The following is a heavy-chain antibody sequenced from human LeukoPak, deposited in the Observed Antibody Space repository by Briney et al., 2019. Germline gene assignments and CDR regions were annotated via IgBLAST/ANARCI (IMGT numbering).Heavy chain of an antibody. D-gene: IGHD3-3*01. CDR1: GFTVGSNY. Sequence: PGGSLRLSCAASGFTVGSNYMSWVRQAPGKGLEWVSVICSGGSTYYADSVKGRFTISRDNSKNTLYLQMNSLRAEDTAVYYCAREDYFWSGSHTLSNDYYGMDVWGQGTTVTVSS. CDR2: ICSGGST. CDR3: AREDYFWSGSHTLSNDYYGMDV. V-gene: IGHV3-66*01. J-gene: IGHJ6*02.